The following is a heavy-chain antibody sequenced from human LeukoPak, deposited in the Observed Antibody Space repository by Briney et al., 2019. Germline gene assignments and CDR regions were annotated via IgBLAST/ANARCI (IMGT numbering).Heavy chain of an antibody. Sequence: PSETLSLTCTVPGGSITSYYWSWIRQPPRKGLGRFGYIYYSGSTNYHPSLKIRVTISVDTSKNQFSLKLSSVTAADTAVYYCARLYSIGSNNFDYWGQGTLVTVSS. CDR3: ARLYSIGSNNFDY. CDR1: GGSITSYY. J-gene: IGHJ4*02. V-gene: IGHV4-59*08. D-gene: IGHD6-19*01. CDR2: IYYSGST.